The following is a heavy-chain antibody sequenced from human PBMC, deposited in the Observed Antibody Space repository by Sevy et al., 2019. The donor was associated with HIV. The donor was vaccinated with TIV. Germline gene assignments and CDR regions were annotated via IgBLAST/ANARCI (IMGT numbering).Heavy chain of an antibody. J-gene: IGHJ4*02. CDR3: ASVRTCGGDCYFFDT. CDR2: IIPSVGIA. CDR1: GGTLNNYG. V-gene: IGHV1-69*10. D-gene: IGHD2-21*02. Sequence: ASVKVSCKASGGTLNNYGMNWVRQAPGQGLEWMGGIIPSVGIASYAQKIKGRAAISADTSTSTLYLEVGRLRSDDTAVYFCASVRTCGGDCYFFDTWGQGTLVTVSS.